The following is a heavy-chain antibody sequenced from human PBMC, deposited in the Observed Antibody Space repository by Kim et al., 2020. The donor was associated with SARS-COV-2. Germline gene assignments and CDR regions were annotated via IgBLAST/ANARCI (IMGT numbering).Heavy chain of an antibody. CDR1: GFTFSSYA. Sequence: GGSLRLSCAASGFTFSSYAMHWVRQAPGKGLEWVAVISYDGSNKYYADSVKGRFTISRDNSKNTLYLQMNSLRAEDTAVYYCARDGQQQLVPYYYYGMDVWGQGTTVTVSS. V-gene: IGHV3-30*04. D-gene: IGHD6-13*01. CDR2: ISYDGSNK. J-gene: IGHJ6*02. CDR3: ARDGQQQLVPYYYYGMDV.